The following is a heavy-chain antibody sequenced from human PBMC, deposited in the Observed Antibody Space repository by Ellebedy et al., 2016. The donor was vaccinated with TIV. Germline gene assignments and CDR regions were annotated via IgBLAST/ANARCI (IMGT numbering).Heavy chain of an antibody. CDR1: GFSFSSYA. V-gene: IGHV3-7*01. J-gene: IGHJ3*02. CDR2: IKEDGREK. CDR3: ARAKGLEI. Sequence: GESLKISXVASGFSFSSYAMTWVRQAPGKGLEWLASIKEDGREKYYVDSVKGRFTISRDNTRNSLHLQMNSLRVEDTAMYYCARAKGLEIWGQGTMVTVSS.